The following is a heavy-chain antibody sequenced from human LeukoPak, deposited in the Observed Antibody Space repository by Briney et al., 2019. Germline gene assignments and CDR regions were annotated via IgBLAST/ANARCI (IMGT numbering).Heavy chain of an antibody. Sequence: GASVKVSCKASGYTFTNYAMNGVRQAPGQGREWMGWINTNTGNPTYAQGFTGRFVFSLATSVSTAYLQISSLKAEDTAVYYCARGSGGYNYMVWGQGTLVTVSS. D-gene: IGHD5-24*01. CDR1: GYTFTNYA. V-gene: IGHV7-4-1*02. J-gene: IGHJ4*02. CDR3: ARGSGGYNYMV. CDR2: INTNTGNP.